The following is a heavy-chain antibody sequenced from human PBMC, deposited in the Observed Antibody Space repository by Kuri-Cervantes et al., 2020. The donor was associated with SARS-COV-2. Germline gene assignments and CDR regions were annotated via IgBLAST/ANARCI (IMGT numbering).Heavy chain of an antibody. D-gene: IGHD1-26*01. CDR2: ISAYNGNT. J-gene: IGHJ4*02. Sequence: ASVKVSCKVSGYTLTELSMHWVRQAPGQGLEWMGWISAYNGNTNYAQKLQGRVTMTTDTSTSTAYMELRSLRSDDTAVYYCARGLDSGSYLSPWGADYWGQGTLVTVSS. V-gene: IGHV1-18*01. CDR3: ARGLDSGSYLSPWGADY. CDR1: GYTLTELS.